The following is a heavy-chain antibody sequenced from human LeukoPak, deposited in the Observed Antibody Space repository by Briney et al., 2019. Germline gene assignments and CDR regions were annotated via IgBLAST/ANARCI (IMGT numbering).Heavy chain of an antibody. CDR1: GGSISTYY. CDR2: IYYTGST. CDR3: ARGGNYWPQWWFDP. Sequence: PSETLSLTCTVSGGSISTYYWSWIRQPPGKGLEWIGYIYYTGSTSYNPSLKSRVSMSLDASKNQFSLELNSVTPADTAVYYCARGGNYWPQWWFDPWGRGTLVSVSS. J-gene: IGHJ5*02. D-gene: IGHD1-26*01. V-gene: IGHV4-59*01.